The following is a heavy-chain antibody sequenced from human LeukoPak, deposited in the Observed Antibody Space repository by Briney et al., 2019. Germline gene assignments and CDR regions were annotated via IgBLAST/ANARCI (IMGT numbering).Heavy chain of an antibody. V-gene: IGHV1-2*02. CDR2: INPKSSDT. CDR1: GYTFTAYY. CDR3: ARDRGPSYDSGIYYQYYFQY. J-gene: IGHJ4*02. D-gene: IGHD3-10*01. Sequence: GASVNVSCKTFGYTFTAYYVHWMRQAPGQGLEWMGWINPKSSDTEYAQNFNGRVTMTRDSSIATAYMSMNTLSPDDTAVYYCARDRGPSYDSGIYYQYYFQYWGQGTLVAVSS.